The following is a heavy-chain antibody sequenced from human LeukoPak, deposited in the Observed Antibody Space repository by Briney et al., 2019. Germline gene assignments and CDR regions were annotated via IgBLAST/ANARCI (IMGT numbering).Heavy chain of an antibody. V-gene: IGHV4-61*02. D-gene: IGHD3-9*01. Sequence: SQTLSLTCTVSGGSINSGTYYWTWIRQPAGKGLEWIGRIYTSGSTNYNPSLKSRVTISLDASKNQFSLKLGSVTAADTAVYYCAKEESDWSSLGYYYHYMDVWGKGTTVTISS. J-gene: IGHJ6*03. CDR3: AKEESDWSSLGYYYHYMDV. CDR2: IYTSGST. CDR1: GGSINSGTYY.